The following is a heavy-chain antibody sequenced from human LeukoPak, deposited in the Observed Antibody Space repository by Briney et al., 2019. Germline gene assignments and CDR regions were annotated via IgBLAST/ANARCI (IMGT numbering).Heavy chain of an antibody. D-gene: IGHD6-19*01. CDR3: ARHLGDTNGWYYFDF. CDR2: ISYDGSNK. CDR1: GFTFSSYG. Sequence: PGGSLRLSCAASGFTFSSYGMHWVRQAPGKGLEWVAVISYDGSNKYYADSVKGRFTISRDNSKNTLYLQMNSLRAEDTAVYYCARHLGDTNGWYYFDFWGQGSQVTVSS. V-gene: IGHV3-30*03. J-gene: IGHJ4*02.